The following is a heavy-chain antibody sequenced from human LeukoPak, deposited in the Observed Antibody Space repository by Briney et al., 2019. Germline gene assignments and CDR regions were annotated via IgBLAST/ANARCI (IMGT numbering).Heavy chain of an antibody. CDR2: IIPIFGTA. D-gene: IGHD3-22*01. CDR3: ARDGSRDSSGSFDY. CDR1: GGTFSSYA. Sequence: ASVKVSCKASGGTFSSYAISWVRQAPGQGLEWMGGIIPIFGTANYAQKFQGRVTITTDEPTSTAYMELSSLRSEDTAVYYCARDGSRDSSGSFDYWGQGTLVTVSS. J-gene: IGHJ4*02. V-gene: IGHV1-69*05.